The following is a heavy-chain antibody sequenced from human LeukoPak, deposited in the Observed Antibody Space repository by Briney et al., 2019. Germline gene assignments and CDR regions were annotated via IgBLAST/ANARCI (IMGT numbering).Heavy chain of an antibody. D-gene: IGHD5-18*01. CDR3: VRGYSYGFYFDY. Sequence: GASVKVSCKPSGYSFTGYYIHWVRQAPGQGLEWMGRINPNSGGPNYGQKFQGTVTMTRDTSISTAYLELSNLRSDDTAAYYRVRGYSYGFYFDYWGQGSLVTVSS. J-gene: IGHJ4*02. CDR1: GYSFTGYY. V-gene: IGHV1-2*06. CDR2: INPNSGGP.